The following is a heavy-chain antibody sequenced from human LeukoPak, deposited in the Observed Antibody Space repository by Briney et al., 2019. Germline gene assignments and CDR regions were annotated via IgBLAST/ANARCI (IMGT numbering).Heavy chain of an antibody. J-gene: IGHJ4*02. CDR2: ISGSSGST. CDR3: AKDRVPLAARPLHFDY. D-gene: IGHD6-6*01. V-gene: IGHV3-23*01. Sequence: GGTLRLSCAASGFTFRSYGMSWVRQAPGKGLEWVSTISGSSGSTYYADSVKGRFTISRDNSKNTLYVQMNSLRAEDTAVYYCAKDRVPLAARPLHFDYWGQGTLVTVSS. CDR1: GFTFRSYG.